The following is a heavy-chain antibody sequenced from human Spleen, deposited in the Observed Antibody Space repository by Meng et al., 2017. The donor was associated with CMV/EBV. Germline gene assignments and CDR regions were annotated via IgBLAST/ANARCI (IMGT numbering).Heavy chain of an antibody. CDR1: GFTFSSYS. Sequence: GESLKISCAASGFTFSSYSMNWVRQAPGKGLEWVSSISSSSSSYIYYADSVKGRFTISRDNAKNSLYLQMNSLRAEDTAVYYCARDRLRFLEQGGYYYYYGMDVWGQGTTVTVSS. CDR2: ISSSSSSYI. D-gene: IGHD3-3*01. CDR3: ARDRLRFLEQGGYYYYYGMDV. J-gene: IGHJ6*02. V-gene: IGHV3-21*01.